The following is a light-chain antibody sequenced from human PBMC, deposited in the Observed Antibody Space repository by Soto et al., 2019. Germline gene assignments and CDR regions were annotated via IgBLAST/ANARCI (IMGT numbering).Light chain of an antibody. CDR2: GAS. J-gene: IGKJ5*01. CDR3: QQYTNWPLI. Sequence: ESVMTQSPATLSVSPGERATLSCRASQSVSSDLAWYQQKPGQSPRLLIYGASTRATGIPARFSGSGSGTEFTLTINSLQSADFAVYYCQQYTNWPLIFGQGTRLEI. V-gene: IGKV3-15*01. CDR1: QSVSSD.